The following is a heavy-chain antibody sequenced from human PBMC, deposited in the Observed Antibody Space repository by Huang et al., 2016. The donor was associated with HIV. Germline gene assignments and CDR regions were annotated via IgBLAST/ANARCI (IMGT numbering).Heavy chain of an antibody. J-gene: IGHJ3*02. CDR2: INHSGRT. Sequence: QVQLQQWGAGLLKPSETLSLTCAVYGGSFSGYYRSWIRQSPGKGLEWIGEINHSGRTNYNPALKSRLTISVDTSKNQFSLKLSSVTAADTAVYYCARERMMSWLDDHDAFDIWGQGTMVTVSS. CDR1: GGSFSGYY. D-gene: IGHD1-1*01. CDR3: ARERMMSWLDDHDAFDI. V-gene: IGHV4-34*01.